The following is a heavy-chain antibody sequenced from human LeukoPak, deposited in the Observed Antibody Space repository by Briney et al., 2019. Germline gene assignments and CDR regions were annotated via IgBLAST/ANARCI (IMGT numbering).Heavy chain of an antibody. V-gene: IGHV3-30*03. Sequence: PGRSLRLSCAASGFTFSSYGMHWVRQAPGKGLEWVAVISYDGSNKYYADSVKGRFTISRDNSKNTLYLQMNSLRAEDTAVYYCAIEGYSSSWYSYYYYYMDVWGKGTTVTVSS. CDR3: AIEGYSSSWYSYYYYYMDV. CDR2: ISYDGSNK. CDR1: GFTFSSYG. J-gene: IGHJ6*03. D-gene: IGHD6-13*01.